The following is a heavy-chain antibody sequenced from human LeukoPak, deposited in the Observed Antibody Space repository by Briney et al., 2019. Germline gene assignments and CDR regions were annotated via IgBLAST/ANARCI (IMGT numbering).Heavy chain of an antibody. CDR1: GGSISSYY. CDR3: AGATNRGVCSIPSCHCYSDL. CDR2: IYYSGST. V-gene: IGHV4-59*01. Sequence: SETLSLTRTVSGGSISSYYWSWIRQPPGKGLEWIGYIYYSGSTNYNPSLKSRVTISVDTSKNQFSLKLSSVTAADTAVYYCAGATNRGVCSIPSCHCYSDLGGRAPLVIVS. D-gene: IGHD2-2*01. J-gene: IGHJ2*01.